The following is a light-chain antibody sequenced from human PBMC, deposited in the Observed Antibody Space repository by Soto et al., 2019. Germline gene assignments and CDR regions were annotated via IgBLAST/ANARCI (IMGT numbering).Light chain of an antibody. V-gene: IGKV3D-15*01. CDR3: QQYSNSPPCS. Sequence: IVMTQSPATLSVSPGQRATLSCRASQSVSTNLAWYQQKPGQAPRLLIYGASTRATGIPARFSGSGSGTEFTITISGLQSDDYAVYYCQQYSNSPPCSFGQGTRVDFK. CDR2: GAS. J-gene: IGKJ1*01. CDR1: QSVSTN.